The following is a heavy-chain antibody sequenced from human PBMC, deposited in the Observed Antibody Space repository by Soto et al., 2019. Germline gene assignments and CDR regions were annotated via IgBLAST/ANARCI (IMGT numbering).Heavy chain of an antibody. CDR3: ARERKFDFWRKGLDV. D-gene: IGHD3-3*01. Sequence: SVKVSCKASGYTFTTYDINWVRQAPGQGLEWLGWMDPNSGSTGYAQNFQGRITMTRNIPRNTAHMELSSLQSEDTAVYYCARERKFDFWRKGLDVWGQGTTVTVSS. CDR2: MDPNSGST. CDR1: GYTFTTYD. V-gene: IGHV1-8*01. J-gene: IGHJ6*02.